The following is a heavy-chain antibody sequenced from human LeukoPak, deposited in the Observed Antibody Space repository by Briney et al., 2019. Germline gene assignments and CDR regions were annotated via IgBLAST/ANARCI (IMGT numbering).Heavy chain of an antibody. CDR3: ARHFGSITLAFDI. J-gene: IGHJ3*02. D-gene: IGHD3-16*01. V-gene: IGHV4-39*01. CDR1: GGSISSSSYY. CDR2: IYYSGST. Sequence: SETLSLTXTVSGGSISSSSYYWGWIRQPPGKGLECIGGIYYSGSTYYNPSLQSRVTISVATSKNQFSLKLSSVTAADTAVYYCARHFGSITLAFDIWGQGTMVTVSS.